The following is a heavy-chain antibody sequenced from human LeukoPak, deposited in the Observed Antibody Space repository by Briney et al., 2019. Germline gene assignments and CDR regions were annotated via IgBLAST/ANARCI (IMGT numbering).Heavy chain of an antibody. CDR2: ISYDGSNK. CDR3: AKDLIVGATNDAFDI. J-gene: IGHJ3*02. V-gene: IGHV3-30*18. Sequence: GGSLRLSCAASGFTFSSYGMHWVRQAPGKGLEWVAVISYDGSNKYYADSAKGRFTISRDNSKNTLYLQMNSLRAEDTAVYYCAKDLIVGATNDAFDIWGQGTMVTVSS. CDR1: GFTFSSYG. D-gene: IGHD1-26*01.